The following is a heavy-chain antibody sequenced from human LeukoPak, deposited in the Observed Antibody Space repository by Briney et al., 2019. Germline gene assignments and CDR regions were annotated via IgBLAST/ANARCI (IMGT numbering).Heavy chain of an antibody. Sequence: GGSLTLSCAASGFTFSSYWMHWVRQAPGKGLVWVSHINSDGSTTRYADSAKGRFTISRDNAKNTLYLQMNSLRAEDTAVYYCARDLSTSGTYHTRFDYWGQGTLVTVSS. CDR2: INSDGSTT. V-gene: IGHV3-74*01. D-gene: IGHD3-10*01. CDR3: ARDLSTSGTYHTRFDY. J-gene: IGHJ4*02. CDR1: GFTFSSYW.